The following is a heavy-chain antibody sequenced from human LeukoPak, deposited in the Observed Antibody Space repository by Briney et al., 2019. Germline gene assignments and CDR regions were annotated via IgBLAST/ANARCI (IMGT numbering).Heavy chain of an antibody. CDR2: IYYSGST. CDR3: ARATPNYYDYVWGSSLDP. CDR1: GGSISSYY. J-gene: IGHJ5*02. V-gene: IGHV4-59*01. D-gene: IGHD3-16*01. Sequence: PSETLSLTCTVSGGSISSYYWSWIRQPPGKGLEWIGYIYYSGSTNYNPSLKSRVTISVDTSKNQFSLKLSSVTAADTAVYYCARATPNYYDYVWGSSLDPWGQGTLVTVSS.